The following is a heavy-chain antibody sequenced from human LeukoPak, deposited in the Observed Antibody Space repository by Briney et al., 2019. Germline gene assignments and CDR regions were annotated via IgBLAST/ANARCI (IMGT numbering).Heavy chain of an antibody. CDR3: ARDEPTVTTGPPVGS. CDR2: VSSSSSTI. J-gene: IGHJ4*02. CDR1: GLTFSSYS. Sequence: GGSLRLSCAASGLTFSSYSMNWVRQAPGKGLEWVSYVSSSSSTIYYADSVKDRFTISRDNAKNSLYLQMNSLRAEDTAVYYCARDEPTVTTGPPVGSWGQGTLVTVSS. D-gene: IGHD4-17*01. V-gene: IGHV3-48*01.